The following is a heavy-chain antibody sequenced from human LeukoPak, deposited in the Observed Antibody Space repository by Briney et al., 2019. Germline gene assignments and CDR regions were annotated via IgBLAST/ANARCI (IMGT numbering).Heavy chain of an antibody. CDR1: GFTFSNSW. J-gene: IGHJ4*02. V-gene: IGHV3-74*01. CDR2: INGDGRST. Sequence: PGGSLRLSCVASGFTFSNSWVHWVRQAPGKGLVWVSRINGDGRSTNYADSVKGRFTISRDNAKNTLYLQMNSLRTEDTAVYYCARPGVGFDYWGQGALVTVSS. CDR3: ARPGVGFDY.